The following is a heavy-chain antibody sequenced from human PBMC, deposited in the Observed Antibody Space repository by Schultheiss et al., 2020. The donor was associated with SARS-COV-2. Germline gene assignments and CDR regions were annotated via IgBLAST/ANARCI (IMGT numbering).Heavy chain of an antibody. D-gene: IGHD6-19*01. V-gene: IGHV4-34*01. CDR2: INHSGST. J-gene: IGHJ4*02. Sequence: SETLSLTCAVYGGSFSGYYWSWIRQPPGKGLEWIGEINHSGSTNYNPSLKSRVTISVDTSKNQFSLKLSSVTAADTAVYYCAGTLRGSSDWPFDYWGQGTLVTVPS. CDR3: AGTLRGSSDWPFDY. CDR1: GGSFSGYY.